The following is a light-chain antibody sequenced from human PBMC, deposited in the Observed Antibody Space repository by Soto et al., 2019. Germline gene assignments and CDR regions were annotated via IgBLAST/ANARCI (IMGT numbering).Light chain of an antibody. Sequence: DIQMTQSPSSLSASVGDRVTITCRASQSISIYLNWYQQKPGKAPKLLIYAASSLQSGVPSRFSGSGSETEFTLTISSLQPEDFATYYCQQSYSTLQTFGQGTNLEIK. V-gene: IGKV1-39*01. CDR3: QQSYSTLQT. J-gene: IGKJ2*01. CDR1: QSISIY. CDR2: AAS.